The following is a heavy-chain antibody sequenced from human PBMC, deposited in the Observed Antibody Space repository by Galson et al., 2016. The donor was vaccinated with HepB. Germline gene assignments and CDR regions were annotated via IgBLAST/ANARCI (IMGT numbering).Heavy chain of an antibody. CDR3: AKMSESLTYYYGIDV. V-gene: IGHV3-7*01. Sequence: SLRLSCAASGFTFSTYWMTWVRQAPGKGLEWVANIKQDGGGNYYVDSVKGRFTISRDNAEKSLYLQMNSLRAEDTAVYYCAKMSESLTYYYGIDVWGQGTTVTVSS. J-gene: IGHJ6*02. CDR1: GFTFSTYW. CDR2: IKQDGGGN. D-gene: IGHD1-26*01.